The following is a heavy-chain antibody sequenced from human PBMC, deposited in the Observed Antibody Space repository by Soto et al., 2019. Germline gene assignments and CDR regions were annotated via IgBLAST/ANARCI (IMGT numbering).Heavy chain of an antibody. J-gene: IGHJ6*02. CDR1: GGTFSNSA. V-gene: IGHV1-69*14. Sequence: QVQLEQSGAEVKEPGSSVKVSCKASGGTFSNSAISWVRQAPGQGLEWMGGIMPAFRTPDYAQKFQGRVNNTADKPTTPANINLSGLRSENTAVYYCARDKDRLQLCGNYYNIRDVWGQGTTVTLSS. CDR2: IMPAFRTP. CDR3: ARDKDRLQLCGNYYNIRDV. D-gene: IGHD3-16*01.